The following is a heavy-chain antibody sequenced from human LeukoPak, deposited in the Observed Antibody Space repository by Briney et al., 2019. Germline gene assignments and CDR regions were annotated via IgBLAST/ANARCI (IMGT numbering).Heavy chain of an antibody. V-gene: IGHV3-11*01. CDR1: GFTFSDYY. CDR2: ISSGSTI. J-gene: IGHJ4*02. Sequence: GGSLRLSCAASGFTFSDYYMSWIRQAPGKGLEWVSYISSGSTIYYADSVKGRFTISRDNAKNSLYLQMNSLRAEDTAVYYCAREGGGSGYFDYWGQGTLVTVSS. CDR3: AREGGGSGYFDY. D-gene: IGHD3-16*01.